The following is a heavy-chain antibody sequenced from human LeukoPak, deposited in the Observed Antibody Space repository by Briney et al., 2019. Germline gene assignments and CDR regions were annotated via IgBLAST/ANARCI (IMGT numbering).Heavy chain of an antibody. D-gene: IGHD5-12*01. V-gene: IGHV3-21*04. CDR1: GFTFSGYS. CDR2: VSGSSSII. Sequence: GGSLRFSCAASGFTFSGYSVNCVREAPGGGLECVSHVSGSSSIIYYADLVKGRFTISRDNAKNTLYLQMNSLRAEDTALYYCAKEVGGYRFGNIYGMDVWGQGTTVTVSS. J-gene: IGHJ6*02. CDR3: AKEVGGYRFGNIYGMDV.